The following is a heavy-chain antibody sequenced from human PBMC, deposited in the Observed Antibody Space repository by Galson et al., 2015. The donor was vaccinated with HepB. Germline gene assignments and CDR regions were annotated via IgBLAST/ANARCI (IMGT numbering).Heavy chain of an antibody. Sequence: SETLSLTCTISNVSISNHFWSWIRQPPGKGLEWIGSIHYSGTTNYNPSLESRVSISVDTSRKQFSLKLTSVTAADTAVYYCARGRVQQWVREFDPWGQGTLVIVSS. CDR2: IHYSGTT. V-gene: IGHV4-59*08. CDR3: ARGRVQQWVREFDP. J-gene: IGHJ5*02. CDR1: NVSISNHF. D-gene: IGHD6-19*01.